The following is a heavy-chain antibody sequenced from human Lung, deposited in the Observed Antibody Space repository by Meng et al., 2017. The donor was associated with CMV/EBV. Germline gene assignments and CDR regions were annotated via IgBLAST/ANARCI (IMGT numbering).Heavy chain of an antibody. Sequence: ESXKISXAASGFTFSSYWMSWVRQAPGKGLEWVANIKQDGSEKYYVDSVKGRFTISRDNAKNSLYLQMNSLRAEDTAVCYCARISDMTGTTYYFDYWGQRPLVTVSS. V-gene: IGHV3-7*01. CDR1: GFTFSSYW. CDR2: IKQDGSEK. D-gene: IGHD1-20*01. CDR3: ARISDMTGTTYYFDY. J-gene: IGHJ4*02.